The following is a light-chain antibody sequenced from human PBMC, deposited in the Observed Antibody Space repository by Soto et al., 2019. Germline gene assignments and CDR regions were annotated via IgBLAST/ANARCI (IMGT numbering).Light chain of an antibody. CDR3: QQYHNWPGYT. V-gene: IGKV3-15*01. J-gene: IGKJ2*01. Sequence: EIVMTQSPATLSVSPGERATLSCRASQTVSSYLAWYQQKPGQAPRLLIYGASTRATGIPARLSRSGSGTEITLTISSLQSEDFAGYFCQQYHNWPGYTFGQGTKLEIK. CDR2: GAS. CDR1: QTVSSY.